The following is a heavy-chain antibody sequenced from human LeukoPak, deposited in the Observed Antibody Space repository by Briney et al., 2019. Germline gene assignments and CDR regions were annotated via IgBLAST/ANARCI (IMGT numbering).Heavy chain of an antibody. CDR2: IRWDGGSP. J-gene: IGHJ4*02. V-gene: IGHV3-43*01. D-gene: IGHD2-21*02. CDR1: GFTFNDYT. CDR3: VKDYCGGDCYFDY. Sequence: GGSLRLSCAASGFTFNDYTMHWVRQAPGKGLEWVSVIRWDGGSPYYADSVKGRFTISRDNRKNSLYLQMNSLKTEDTAFYYCVKDYCGGDCYFDYWGQGPLVTVSS.